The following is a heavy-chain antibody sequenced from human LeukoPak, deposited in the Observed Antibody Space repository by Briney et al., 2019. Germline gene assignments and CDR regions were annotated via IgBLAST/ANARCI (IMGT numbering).Heavy chain of an antibody. D-gene: IGHD2-15*01. J-gene: IGHJ5*01. Sequence: GGSLRLSCAASGFTFSSFTMNWVRQAPGKGLEWVSSISSSSSYIYYADSLKGRFTISRDNAKKSVYLQMNSRRAEDTAVYYCARGALDAATPFDSWGQGTLVTVSS. CDR3: ARGALDAATPFDS. V-gene: IGHV3-21*01. CDR2: ISSSSSYI. CDR1: GFTFSSFT.